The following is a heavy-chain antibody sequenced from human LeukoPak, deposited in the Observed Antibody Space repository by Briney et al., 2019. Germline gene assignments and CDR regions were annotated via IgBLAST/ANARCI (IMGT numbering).Heavy chain of an antibody. CDR1: GFTFSSYG. CDR3: ARDLAEGYDYGDYSPDDAFDI. CDR2: IWYDGSNK. Sequence: GGSLRLSCAASGFTFSSYGMHWVRQAPGKGLEWVAVIWYDGSNKYYADSVKGRFTISRDNSKNTLYLQMNSLRAEDTAVYYCARDLAEGYDYGDYSPDDAFDIWGQGTMVTVSS. D-gene: IGHD4-17*01. J-gene: IGHJ3*02. V-gene: IGHV3-33*08.